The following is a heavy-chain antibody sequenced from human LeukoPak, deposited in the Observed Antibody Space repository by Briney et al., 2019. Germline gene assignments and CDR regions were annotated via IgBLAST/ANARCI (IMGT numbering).Heavy chain of an antibody. CDR2: ISAYNGNT. CDR3: ARDLCCPEKGQWLALFDY. CDR1: GYTFTSYG. J-gene: IGHJ4*02. D-gene: IGHD6-19*01. Sequence: GASVNVSCKASGYTFTSYGISWVRQAPGQGLEWMGWISAYNGNTNYAQKVQGRVTMTTDTSTSTAYMELRSLRPDDTAVYYCARDLCCPEKGQWLALFDYWGQGTLVTVSS. V-gene: IGHV1-18*01.